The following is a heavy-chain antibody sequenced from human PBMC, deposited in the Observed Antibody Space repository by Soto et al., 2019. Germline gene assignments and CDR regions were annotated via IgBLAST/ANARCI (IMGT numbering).Heavy chain of an antibody. Sequence: QVTLKESGPVLVKPTETLTLTCTVSGFSLSNARMGVSWIRQPPGKALEWLAHIFSNDEKSYSTSLKSRLTISKYTYKGQVVLTMNNMDPVDTATYYCARARGYYYYGMDVWGQGTTVTVSS. CDR2: IFSNDEK. V-gene: IGHV2-26*01. J-gene: IGHJ6*02. CDR3: ARARGYYYYGMDV. CDR1: GFSLSNARMG.